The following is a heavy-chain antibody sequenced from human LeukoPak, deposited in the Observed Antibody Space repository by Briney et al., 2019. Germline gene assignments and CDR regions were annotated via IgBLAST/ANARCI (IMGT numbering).Heavy chain of an antibody. J-gene: IGHJ3*01. Sequence: SETLSHTCTVSGGSITSHYWSWIRQPPGKRLEWIGYMFYTGRTNYSPSLNSRVTISVDTSKKQFSLKLSSVTAADTAVYFCARHRLEMASTHDAFDLWGQGTMVTVSS. CDR2: MFYTGRT. CDR1: GGSITSHY. D-gene: IGHD5-24*01. V-gene: IGHV4-59*08. CDR3: ARHRLEMASTHDAFDL.